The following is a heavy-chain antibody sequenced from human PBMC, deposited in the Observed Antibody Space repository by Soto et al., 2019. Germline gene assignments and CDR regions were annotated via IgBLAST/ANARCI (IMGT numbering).Heavy chain of an antibody. Sequence: SETLSLTCAVSGGSISSSNWWSWVRQPPGKGLEWIGEIYHSGSTNYNPSLKSRVTISVDKSKNQFSLKLSSVTAADTAVYYCARGGLKGGVYYYYGMDVWGQGTTVTSP. V-gene: IGHV4-4*02. J-gene: IGHJ6*02. D-gene: IGHD3-16*01. CDR2: IYHSGST. CDR3: ARGGLKGGVYYYYGMDV. CDR1: GGSISSSNW.